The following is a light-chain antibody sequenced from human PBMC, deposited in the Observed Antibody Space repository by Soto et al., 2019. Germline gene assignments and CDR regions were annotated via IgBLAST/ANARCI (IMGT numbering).Light chain of an antibody. J-gene: IGLJ1*01. CDR2: SNN. Sequence: QSVLTQPPSASGTPGQRVTISCSGSSSNIGSNTVNWYQQLPGTAPKLLIYSNNQRPSGVPDRFSGSKSGTSASLAISGLQSEDEADYYCSSWDDSLNGEVXGTGTKLTVL. CDR3: SSWDDSLNGEV. CDR1: SSNIGSNT. V-gene: IGLV1-44*01.